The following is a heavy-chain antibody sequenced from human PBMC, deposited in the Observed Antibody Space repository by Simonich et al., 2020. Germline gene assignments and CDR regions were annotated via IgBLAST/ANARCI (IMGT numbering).Heavy chain of an antibody. V-gene: IGHV3-33*01. CDR3: ARETGYFDY. Sequence: QVQLVESGGGVVQPGRSLRLSCAASGFTFSSCGMHWVRQARGKGLEWVAVKWHDGSNKNYADSVKGRFTIPRDNSKNTLYLQMNSLRAEDTAVYYCARETGYFDYWGQGTLDTVSS. D-gene: IGHD1-1*01. J-gene: IGHJ4*02. CDR1: GFTFSSCG. CDR2: KWHDGSNK.